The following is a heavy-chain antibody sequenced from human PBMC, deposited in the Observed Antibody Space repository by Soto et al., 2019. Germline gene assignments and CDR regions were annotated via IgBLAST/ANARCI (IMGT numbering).Heavy chain of an antibody. V-gene: IGHV1-18*01. Sequence: ASVKVSCKASGYTFTSYGISWVRQAPGQGLEWMGWISAYDGNTNYAQKLQGRVTMTTDTSTSTAYMELRSLRSDDTAVYYCARGQYYYDSSGYYLGYWGQGTLVTVSS. CDR1: GYTFTSYG. J-gene: IGHJ4*02. CDR3: ARGQYYYDSSGYYLGY. D-gene: IGHD3-22*01. CDR2: ISAYDGNT.